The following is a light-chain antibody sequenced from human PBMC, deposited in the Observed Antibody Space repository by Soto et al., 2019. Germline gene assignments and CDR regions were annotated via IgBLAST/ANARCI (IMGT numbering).Light chain of an antibody. V-gene: IGKV4-1*01. CDR3: QQVNVYPST. J-gene: IGKJ4*01. Sequence: DSVMPQSPAARAGSLGERSAINSQPVQSVLYSSNNKNYLAWYQQKPGKAPNLLIYDASTLHSGVPSRFSGGGSGTDFTLTISSLQPEDFATYYCQQVNVYPSTFGGGTKVDI. CDR1: QSVLYSSNNKNY. CDR2: DAS.